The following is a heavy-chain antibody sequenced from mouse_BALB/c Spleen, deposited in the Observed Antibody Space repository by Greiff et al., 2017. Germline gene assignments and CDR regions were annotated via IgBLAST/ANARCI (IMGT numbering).Heavy chain of an antibody. V-gene: IGHV2-9*02. CDR3: ARGYGVDY. CDR1: GFSLTSYG. D-gene: IGHD1-2*01. CDR2: IWAGGGT. J-gene: IGHJ2*01. Sequence: VQVVESGPGLVAPSQSLSITCTVSGFSLTSYGVHWVRQSPGKGLEWLGVIWAGGGTSYNSALMSRLSISKDNSKSQVFLQMNSLQTDDTAMYYCARGYGVDYGGQGTTLTVSS.